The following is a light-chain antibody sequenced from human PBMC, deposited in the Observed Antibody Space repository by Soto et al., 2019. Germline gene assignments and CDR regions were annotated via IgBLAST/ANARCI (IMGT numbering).Light chain of an antibody. CDR1: SSDVGGYNY. CDR2: EVS. V-gene: IGLV2-14*01. Sequence: QSVLTQPASVSGSPGQSITISCTGTSSDVGGYNYVSWYQQHPGKAPKLMIFEVSNRPSGVSNRFSGSKSGNTASPTISGLXAEDEAHYYCSSYTSSSTLYVFGTGTKVTVL. CDR3: SSYTSSSTLYV. J-gene: IGLJ1*01.